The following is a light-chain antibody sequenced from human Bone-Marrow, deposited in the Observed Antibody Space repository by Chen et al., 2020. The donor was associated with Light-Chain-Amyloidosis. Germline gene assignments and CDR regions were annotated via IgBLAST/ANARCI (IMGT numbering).Light chain of an antibody. Sequence: QSALTQPASVSGSPRQSITISCTGTSSDVGGYNYVSWYQQQPGKAPKLIIYDVTYRPSGVSNRFSGSKSGNTASLTISGLQAEDEADYYCSSFTRNNALVFGGGTKLTVL. V-gene: IGLV2-14*03. CDR2: DVT. CDR3: SSFTRNNALV. J-gene: IGLJ2*01. CDR1: SSDVGGYNY.